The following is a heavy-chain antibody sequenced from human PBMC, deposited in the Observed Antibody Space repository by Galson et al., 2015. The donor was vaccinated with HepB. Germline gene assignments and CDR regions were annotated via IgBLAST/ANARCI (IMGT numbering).Heavy chain of an antibody. CDR3: ARDPAYCGGDCYSNWFDP. D-gene: IGHD2-21*02. V-gene: IGHV3-74*01. CDR2: INSDGSST. Sequence: SLRLSCAASGFTFSSYWMHWVRHAPGKGLVWVSRINSDGSSTSYADSVKGRFTISRDNAKNTLYLQMNSLRAEDTAVYYCARDPAYCGGDCYSNWFDPWGQGTLVTVSS. CDR1: GFTFSSYW. J-gene: IGHJ5*02.